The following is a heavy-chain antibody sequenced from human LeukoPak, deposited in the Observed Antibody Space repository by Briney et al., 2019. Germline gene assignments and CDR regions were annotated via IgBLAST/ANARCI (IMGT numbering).Heavy chain of an antibody. CDR2: INSDGRST. CDR3: ARAYGSGSYYNGLDY. D-gene: IGHD3-10*01. V-gene: IGHV3-74*01. Sequence: GGSLRLSCEVSGFTFTNYWMHWVRQAPGKGLVWVSRINSDGRSTAYVDSVKGRFTISRDNAKNTLYLQMNGLRAEDTAVYYCARAYGSGSYYNGLDYWGQGTLVTVSS. J-gene: IGHJ4*02. CDR1: GFTFTNYW.